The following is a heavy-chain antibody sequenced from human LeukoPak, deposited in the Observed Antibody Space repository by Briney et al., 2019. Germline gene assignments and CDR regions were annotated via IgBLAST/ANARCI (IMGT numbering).Heavy chain of an antibody. D-gene: IGHD4-23*01. CDR1: GFTFSNYG. V-gene: IGHV3-23*01. Sequence: PGGSLRLSCAASGFTFSNYGMSWVRQAPGRGREWVSTITGSGTNTDYADSVKGRFTISRDNSKNTLYLQMNSLRTEDMALYYCAKGSDYGGNSREEYAFDMWGQGTMVTVSS. J-gene: IGHJ3*02. CDR3: AKGSDYGGNSREEYAFDM. CDR2: ITGSGTNT.